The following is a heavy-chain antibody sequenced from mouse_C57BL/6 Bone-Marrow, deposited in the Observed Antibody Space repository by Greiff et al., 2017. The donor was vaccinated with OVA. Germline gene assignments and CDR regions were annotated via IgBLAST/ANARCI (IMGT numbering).Heavy chain of an antibody. D-gene: IGHD4-1*01. CDR2: IDTETGGT. CDR3: TRGWLGRSFAY. CDR1: GYTFTDYE. Sequence: QVQLQQSGAELVRPGASVTLSCKASGYTFTDYEMHWVKQTPVHGLEWIGAIDTETGGTAYNQKFKGKAILTADKSSSTAYMELRSLTSEDSAVYYCTRGWLGRSFAYWGQGTLVTVSA. J-gene: IGHJ3*01. V-gene: IGHV1-15*01.